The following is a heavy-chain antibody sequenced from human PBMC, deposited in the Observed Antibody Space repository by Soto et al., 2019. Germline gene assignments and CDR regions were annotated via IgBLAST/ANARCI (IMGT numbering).Heavy chain of an antibody. V-gene: IGHV4-4*07. Sequence: KPSETLSLTCTVSGASISGFYRSWIRKSAGKGLEWIGRIYATGTTDYNPSLKSRVMMSVDTSKKQFSLKLRSVTAADTAVYYCVRDGTKTLRDWFDPWGQG. CDR3: VRDGTKTLRDWFDP. CDR1: GASISGFY. D-gene: IGHD1-1*01. J-gene: IGHJ5*02. CDR2: IYATGTT.